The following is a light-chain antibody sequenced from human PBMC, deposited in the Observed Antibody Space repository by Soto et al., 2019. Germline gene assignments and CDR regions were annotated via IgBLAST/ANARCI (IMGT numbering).Light chain of an antibody. CDR2: DVT. J-gene: IGLJ1*01. CDR3: SSYTSSSTLV. CDR1: SSDVGGHKY. V-gene: IGLV2-14*03. Sequence: QSALTQPASVSGSPGQSITISCTGTSSDVGGHKYVSWYQQHPGKAPKLIIYDVTNRPSGVSNRFSGSKSGNTASLTISGLQAEDEADYYCSSYTSSSTLVFGTGTKLTVL.